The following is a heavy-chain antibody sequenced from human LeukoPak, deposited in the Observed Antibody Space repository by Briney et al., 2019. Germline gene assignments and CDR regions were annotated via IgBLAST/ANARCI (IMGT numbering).Heavy chain of an antibody. V-gene: IGHV5-51*01. CDR3: ARHLRLWQNWFNP. CDR1: GYSFTNYW. D-gene: IGHD5-18*01. CDR2: IYPGDSDT. J-gene: IGHJ5*02. Sequence: GESLKISCKGSGYSFTNYWIGWVRQMPGKGPEWMGIIYPGDSDTRYSPSFQGQVTISADKSISTAYLQWSSLKASDTAMYYCARHLRLWQNWFNPWGQGTLVTVSS.